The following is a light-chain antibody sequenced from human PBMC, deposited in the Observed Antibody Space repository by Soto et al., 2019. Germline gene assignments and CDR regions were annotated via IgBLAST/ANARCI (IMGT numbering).Light chain of an antibody. Sequence: DIQMTQSPSSLSASGGDRVTIIGRASRSISSYLNWYQQKPGKAPNLLISTTSTLQSGVPSRLSGSGSGTDFTLTISSLQPEDFATYYCQQRYSTPTFGQGNKVELK. J-gene: IGKJ1*01. CDR2: TTS. V-gene: IGKV1-39*01. CDR3: QQRYSTPT. CDR1: RSISSY.